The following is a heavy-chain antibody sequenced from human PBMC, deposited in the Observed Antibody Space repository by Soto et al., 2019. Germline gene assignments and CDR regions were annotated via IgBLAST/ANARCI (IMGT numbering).Heavy chain of an antibody. Sequence: VGSLRLSCAASGFTFSSYAMHWVRQAPGKGLEWVAVISYDGSNKYYADSVKGRFTISRDNSKNTLYLQMNSLRAEDTAVYYCARVPPITMAYYFDYWGQGTLVTVSS. V-gene: IGHV3-30-3*01. CDR2: ISYDGSNK. J-gene: IGHJ4*02. CDR3: ARVPPITMAYYFDY. D-gene: IGHD3-10*01. CDR1: GFTFSSYA.